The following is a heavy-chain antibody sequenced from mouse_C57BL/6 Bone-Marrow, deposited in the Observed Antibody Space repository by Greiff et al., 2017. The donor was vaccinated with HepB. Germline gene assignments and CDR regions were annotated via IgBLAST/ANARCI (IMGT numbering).Heavy chain of an antibody. V-gene: IGHV1-63*01. CDR1: GYTFTNYW. CDR3: ARSPSTTGWYVDV. Sequence: LQESGAELVRPGTSVKMSCKASGYTFTNYWIGWAKQRPGHGLEWIGDIYPGGGYTNYNEKFKGKATLTADKSSSTAYMQFSSLTSEDSAIYSGARSPSTTGWYVDVWGTGTTVTVSS. D-gene: IGHD1-1*01. CDR2: IYPGGGYT. J-gene: IGHJ1*03.